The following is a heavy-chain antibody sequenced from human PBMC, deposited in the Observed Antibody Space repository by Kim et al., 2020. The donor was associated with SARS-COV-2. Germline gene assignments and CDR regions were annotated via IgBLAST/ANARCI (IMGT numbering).Heavy chain of an antibody. Sequence: GGSLRLSCAASGFTFSDYYMSWIRQAPGKGLEWVSYISSSSSYTNYADSVKGRFTISRDNAKNSLYLQMNSLRAEDTAVYYCARDGVTMVRGVILSRWFDPWGQGTLVTVSS. V-gene: IGHV3-11*05. CDR3: ARDGVTMVRGVILSRWFDP. D-gene: IGHD3-10*01. CDR2: ISSSSSYT. J-gene: IGHJ5*02. CDR1: GFTFSDYY.